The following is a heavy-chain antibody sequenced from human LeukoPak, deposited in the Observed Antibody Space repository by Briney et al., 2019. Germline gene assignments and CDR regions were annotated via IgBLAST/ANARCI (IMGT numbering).Heavy chain of an antibody. CDR1: GFTFNSYA. J-gene: IGHJ5*02. Sequence: QSGGSLRLSCAGFGFTFNSYAMTWVRQAPGKGLKWVSGISGSGGTTYYADSVKGRFTISRDNFNNTLYLQMNSMRVEDTALYFCAKGVVDHYDSSGYYPSDLWGQGTLVTVSS. V-gene: IGHV3-23*01. D-gene: IGHD3-22*01. CDR2: ISGSGGTT. CDR3: AKGVVDHYDSSGYYPSDL.